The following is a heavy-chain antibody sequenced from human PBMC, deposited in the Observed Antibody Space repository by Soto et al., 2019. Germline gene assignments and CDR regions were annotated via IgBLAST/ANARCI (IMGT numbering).Heavy chain of an antibody. CDR3: AKDRYYYDSSGYVGNWFDP. CDR2: ISGSGGST. Sequence: GGSLRLSCAASGFTFSSYAMSWVRQAPGKGLEWVSAISGSGGSTYYADSVKGRFTISRDNSKNTLYLQMNSLRAEDTAVYYCAKDRYYYDSSGYVGNWFDPWGQGTLVTVSS. D-gene: IGHD3-22*01. J-gene: IGHJ5*02. V-gene: IGHV3-23*01. CDR1: GFTFSSYA.